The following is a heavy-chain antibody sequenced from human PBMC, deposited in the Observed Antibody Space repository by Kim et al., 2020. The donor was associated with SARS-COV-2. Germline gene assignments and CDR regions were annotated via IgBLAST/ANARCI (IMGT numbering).Heavy chain of an antibody. D-gene: IGHD4-17*01. J-gene: IGHJ4*02. CDR3: AREGGYGDYEFDY. Sequence: YAQKLQGRVTMTTDTSTSTAYMELRSLRSDDTAVYYCAREGGYGDYEFDYWGQGTLVTVSS. V-gene: IGHV1-18*01.